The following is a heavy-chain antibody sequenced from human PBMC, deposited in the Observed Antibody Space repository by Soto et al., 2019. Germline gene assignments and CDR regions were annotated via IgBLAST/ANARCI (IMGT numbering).Heavy chain of an antibody. D-gene: IGHD2-21*02. V-gene: IGHV1-18*01. J-gene: IGHJ5*02. CDR3: ARGGDVVLVTAPLDH. CDR1: GGTFSSYA. CDR2: ISAYNGNT. Sequence: GASVKVSCKASGGTFSSYAISWVRQAPGQGLEWMGWISAYNGNTNYAQRLQGRVTMTTDTSTSTAYMELRSLRSDDTAVYYCARGGDVVLVTAPLDHWGQGTLVTVSS.